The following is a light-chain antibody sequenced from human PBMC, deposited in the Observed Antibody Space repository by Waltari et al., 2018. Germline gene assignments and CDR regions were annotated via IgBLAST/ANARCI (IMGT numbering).Light chain of an antibody. Sequence: QSLLTQPPSISGPPEQRGTICCSGGGSNLGRTQGNGYEQVPGTAPNLLIFRSDQRPSGVSDRFSGSKSGTSASLTITGLLSADEADYICAAWDDSLNAWIFGGGTRLTVL. CDR1: GSNLGRTQ. V-gene: IGLV1-44*01. CDR2: RSD. J-gene: IGLJ3*02. CDR3: AAWDDSLNAWI.